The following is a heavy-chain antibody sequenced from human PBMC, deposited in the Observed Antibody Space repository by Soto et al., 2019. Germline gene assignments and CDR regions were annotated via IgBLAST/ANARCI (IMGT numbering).Heavy chain of an antibody. V-gene: IGHV4-59*06. D-gene: IGHD3-22*01. CDR1: GGSINSYY. CDR3: ASRYYYDSSGYY. CDR2: IYYSGST. Sequence: PSETLSLTCTVSGGSINSYYWSWIRQPPGKGLEWIGYIYYSGSTYYNPSLKSRVTISVDTSKNQFSLKLSSVTAADTAVYYCASRYYYDSSGYYWGQGTLVTVSS. J-gene: IGHJ4*02.